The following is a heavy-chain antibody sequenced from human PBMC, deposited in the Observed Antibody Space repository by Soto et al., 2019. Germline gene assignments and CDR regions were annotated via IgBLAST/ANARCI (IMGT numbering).Heavy chain of an antibody. J-gene: IGHJ4*02. V-gene: IGHV3-21*01. CDR2: ICNTGSYI. Sequence: LRLSCAASGFSFISYTMDWVRQAPGKGLEWVSFICNTGSYIYYADSVKGRFAISRDNAQNSLYLHMNSLRAEDTAVYYCARGAIRGYSYGHSDYWGQGTPVTVSS. CDR1: GFSFISYT. D-gene: IGHD5-18*01. CDR3: ARGAIRGYSYGHSDY.